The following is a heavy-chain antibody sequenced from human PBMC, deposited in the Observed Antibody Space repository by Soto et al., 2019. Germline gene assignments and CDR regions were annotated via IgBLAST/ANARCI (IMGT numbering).Heavy chain of an antibody. D-gene: IGHD3-22*01. CDR1: GGSFSGYY. Sequence: SETLSLTCAVYGGSFSGYYWSWIRQPPGTGLQWIGEINHSGSTNYNPSLKSRVTISVDTSKNLLSLKVTSVTAADTAVYYCARGVDYFDSSGYPPYLDHWGQGTLVTVSS. CDR3: ARGVDYFDSSGYPPYLDH. CDR2: INHSGST. J-gene: IGHJ4*02. V-gene: IGHV4-34*01.